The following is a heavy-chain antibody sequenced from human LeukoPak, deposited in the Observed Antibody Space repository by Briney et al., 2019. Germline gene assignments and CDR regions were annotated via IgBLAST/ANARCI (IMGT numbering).Heavy chain of an antibody. CDR1: GFTFTSSA. CDR2: IVVGSGKT. D-gene: IGHD3-10*02. Sequence: PGASVTVSCKTSGFTFTSSAVQWVRQARGQRLEWIGWIVVGSGKTGYAQSSQDRVTISRDMSSGTAYLELSSLRSDDTAVYYCAADDLLFVYWGQGTLVTVSS. CDR3: AADDLLFVY. V-gene: IGHV1-58*01. J-gene: IGHJ4*02.